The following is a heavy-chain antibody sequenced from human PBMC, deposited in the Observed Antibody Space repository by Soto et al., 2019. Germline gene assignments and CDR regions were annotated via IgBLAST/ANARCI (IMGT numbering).Heavy chain of an antibody. CDR1: GFTFSSYA. D-gene: IGHD3-10*01. CDR3: ARELLDHASYVYYYGMDV. CDR2: ISYDGSNK. Sequence: GGSLRLSCAASGFTFSSYAMHWVRQAPGKGLEWVAVISYDGSNKYYADSVKGRFTISRDNSKNTLYLQMNSLRAEDTAVYYCARELLDHASYVYYYGMDVWGQGTTVTVSS. V-gene: IGHV3-30-3*01. J-gene: IGHJ6*02.